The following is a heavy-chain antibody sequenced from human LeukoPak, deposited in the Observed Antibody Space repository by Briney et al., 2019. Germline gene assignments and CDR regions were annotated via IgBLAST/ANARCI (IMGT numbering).Heavy chain of an antibody. D-gene: IGHD3-3*01. Sequence: GGSLRLSCAASGFTVSSNYISWVRQVPGRGLEWVSATSGSGGSTYYADSVKGRFTISRDNSKNTLYLQMNSLRAEDTAVYYCAKDRLGYDFWSGPFDYWGQGTLVTVSS. CDR2: TSGSGGST. J-gene: IGHJ4*02. CDR3: AKDRLGYDFWSGPFDY. CDR1: GFTVSSNY. V-gene: IGHV3-23*01.